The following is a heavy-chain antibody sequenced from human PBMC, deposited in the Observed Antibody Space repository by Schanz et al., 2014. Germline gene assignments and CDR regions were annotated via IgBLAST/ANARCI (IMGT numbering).Heavy chain of an antibody. V-gene: IGHV3-11*05. D-gene: IGHD3-3*01. J-gene: IGHJ4*02. CDR2: ISDSGTYT. CDR1: GFVFGDYY. Sequence: QVQVVQSGGGLVKPGGSLRLSCAASGFVFGDYYMTWIRQAPGKGLEWLSYISDSGTYTNYADSVKGRFTISRDNAKSTLYLQMNRLRDEDTAVYYCAGCSGWHPSTDYWGQGTLVTVSS. CDR3: AGCSGWHPSTDY.